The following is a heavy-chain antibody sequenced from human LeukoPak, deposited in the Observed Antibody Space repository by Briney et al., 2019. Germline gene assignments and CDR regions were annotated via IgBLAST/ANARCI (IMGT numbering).Heavy chain of an antibody. J-gene: IGHJ4*02. CDR2: VYYSGST. CDR3: ARGFWSGHFDY. Sequence: PSETLSLTCTVSGGSISSYYWSWIRQPPGKGLEWIGYVYYSGSTNYNLSLKSRVTISVDTSKNQFSLKLSSVTAADTAVYYCARGFWSGHFDYWGQGTLVTVSS. D-gene: IGHD3-3*01. V-gene: IGHV4-59*08. CDR1: GGSISSYY.